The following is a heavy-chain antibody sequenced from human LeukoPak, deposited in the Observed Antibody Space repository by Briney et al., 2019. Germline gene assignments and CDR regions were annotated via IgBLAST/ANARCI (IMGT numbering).Heavy chain of an antibody. J-gene: IGHJ6*02. Sequence: SVKVSCKASGGTFSSYAISWVRQAPGQGLEWMGGIIPIFGTANYAQKFQGRVTITADESTSTAYMELSSLRSEDTAVYYCARVSSTVVTPLSDYYYYYGMDVWGQGTTVTVSS. D-gene: IGHD4-23*01. V-gene: IGHV1-69*13. CDR1: GGTFSSYA. CDR3: ARVSSTVVTPLSDYYYYYGMDV. CDR2: IIPIFGTA.